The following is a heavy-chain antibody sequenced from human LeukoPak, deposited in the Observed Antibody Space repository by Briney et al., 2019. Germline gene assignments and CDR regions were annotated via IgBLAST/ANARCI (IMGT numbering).Heavy chain of an antibody. CDR3: AKVDRSGYYYFDY. V-gene: IGHV3-23*01. D-gene: IGHD3-22*01. CDR1: GFTFSSYA. Sequence: GGSLRLSCVASGFTFSSYAMSWVRQAPGKGLEWVSAISGRGGSTYDADSVKGRFTISRDNSKTTLYLQMNSLRAEDTAVYYCAKVDRSGYYYFDYWGQGTLVTVSS. J-gene: IGHJ4*02. CDR2: ISGRGGST.